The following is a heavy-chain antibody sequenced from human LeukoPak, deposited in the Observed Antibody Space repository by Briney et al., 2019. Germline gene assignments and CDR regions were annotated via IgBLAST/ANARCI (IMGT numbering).Heavy chain of an antibody. Sequence: GGSLRLSCAASGFTFSSYTMNWVRQAPGKGLEWVSSISSGSGYIYYADSVKGRFTISRDNANNSLYLQMNSLRAEDTAVYYCARDRADGYNYGDYFDNWGQGTLVTVSS. CDR2: ISSGSGYI. CDR3: ARDRADGYNYGDYFDN. V-gene: IGHV3-21*01. J-gene: IGHJ4*02. CDR1: GFTFSSYT. D-gene: IGHD5-18*01.